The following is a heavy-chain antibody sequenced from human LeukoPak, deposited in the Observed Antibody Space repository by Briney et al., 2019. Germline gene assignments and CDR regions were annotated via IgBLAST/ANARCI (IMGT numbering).Heavy chain of an antibody. J-gene: IGHJ4*02. V-gene: IGHV3-23*01. CDR2: ISGSGGST. Sequence: GGSLRLSCAASGFTFSSYAMSWVRQAPGKGLEWVSAISGSGGSTYYADSVKGRFTISRDNSKNTLYLQMNSLRAEDTAVYYCAKETGGGYCSSTSCPMTGYWGQGTLVTVSS. CDR1: GFTFSSYA. CDR3: AKETGGGYCSSTSCPMTGY. D-gene: IGHD2-2*01.